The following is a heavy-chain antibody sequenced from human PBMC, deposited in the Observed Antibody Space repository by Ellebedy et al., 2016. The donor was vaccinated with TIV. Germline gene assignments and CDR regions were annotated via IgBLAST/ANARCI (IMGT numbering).Heavy chain of an antibody. CDR1: GFTFSNAW. D-gene: IGHD6-6*01. Sequence: PGGSLRLSCAASGFTFSNAWMNWVRQAPGKGLEGVSTISGSGDTTYYADSVTGRFTISRDNSKSTLYLHMNRLRAEDTAVYYCAKDVTWGSSSDYWGQGTLVTVSS. CDR2: ISGSGDTT. J-gene: IGHJ4*02. CDR3: AKDVTWGSSSDY. V-gene: IGHV3-23*01.